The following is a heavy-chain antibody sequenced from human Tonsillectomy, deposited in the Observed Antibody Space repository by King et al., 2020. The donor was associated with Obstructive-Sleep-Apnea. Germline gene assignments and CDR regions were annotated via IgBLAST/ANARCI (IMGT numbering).Heavy chain of an antibody. Sequence: VQLVESGGGLVKPGGSLRLSCAASRFTFSSYSMNWVRQAPGKGLEWVSSISSSSSYIYYADSVKGRFTISRDNAKNSVYLQMNYLRAEDTAVYYCARGITISGVAFYGLDVWGQGTTVTVSS. CDR2: ISSSSSYI. J-gene: IGHJ6*02. V-gene: IGHV3-21*01. CDR3: ARGITISGVAFYGLDV. D-gene: IGHD3-3*01. CDR1: RFTFSSYS.